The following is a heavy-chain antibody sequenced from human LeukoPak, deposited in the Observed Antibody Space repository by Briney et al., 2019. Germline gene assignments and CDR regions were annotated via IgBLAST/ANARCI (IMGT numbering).Heavy chain of an antibody. CDR1: GGSFSGYY. CDR3: ARRLPAALDY. D-gene: IGHD2-2*01. CDR2: INHSGST. V-gene: IGHV4-34*01. Sequence: PSETLSLTCAVYGGSFSGYYWSWIRQPPGKGLEWIGEINHSGSTNYNPSLKSRVTISVDTSKNQFSLKLSSETAADTAVYYCARRLPAALDYWGQGTLVTVSS. J-gene: IGHJ4*02.